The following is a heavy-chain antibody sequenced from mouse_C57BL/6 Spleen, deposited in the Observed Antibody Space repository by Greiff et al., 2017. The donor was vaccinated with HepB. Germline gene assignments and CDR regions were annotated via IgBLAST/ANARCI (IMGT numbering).Heavy chain of an antibody. CDR2: INPNNGGT. V-gene: IGHV1-26*01. CDR3: ARSRDYDAMDY. CDR1: GYTFTDYY. J-gene: IGHJ4*01. Sequence: EVQLQQSGPELVKPGASVKISCKASGYTFTDYYMNWVKQSHGKSLEWIGDINPNNGGTSYNQKFKGKATLTVDKSSSTAYMELRSLTSEDSAVYYCARSRDYDAMDYWGHCTSVTVSS.